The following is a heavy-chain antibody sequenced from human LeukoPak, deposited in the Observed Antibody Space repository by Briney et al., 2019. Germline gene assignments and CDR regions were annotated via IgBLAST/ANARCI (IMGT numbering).Heavy chain of an antibody. CDR1: GGTFSSYA. V-gene: IGHV1-69*01. CDR2: IIPIFGTA. CDR3: ARDRLAGYYYDSSSSVGNFDY. D-gene: IGHD3-22*01. Sequence: SVKVSCKASGGTFSSYAISWVRQAPGQGLESMGGIIPIFGTANYAQKFQGRVTITADESTSTAYMELSSLRSEDTAVYYCARDRLAGYYYDSSSSVGNFDYWGQGTLVTVSS. J-gene: IGHJ4*02.